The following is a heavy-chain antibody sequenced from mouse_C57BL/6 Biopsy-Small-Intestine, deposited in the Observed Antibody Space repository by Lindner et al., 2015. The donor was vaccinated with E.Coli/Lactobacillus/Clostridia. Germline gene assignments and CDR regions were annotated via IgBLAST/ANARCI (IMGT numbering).Heavy chain of an antibody. Sequence: VQLQESGGGLVKPGGSLKLSCAASGLTFSSYAMSWVRQTPEKRLEWVATISDGGSYTYYPDNVKGRFTISRDNAKNNLYLQMSHLKSEDTAMYYCARDYYGSRYYFDYWGQGTTLTVSS. CDR1: GLTFSSYA. CDR3: ARDYYGSRYYFDY. J-gene: IGHJ2*01. CDR2: ISDGGSYT. D-gene: IGHD1-1*01. V-gene: IGHV5-4*01.